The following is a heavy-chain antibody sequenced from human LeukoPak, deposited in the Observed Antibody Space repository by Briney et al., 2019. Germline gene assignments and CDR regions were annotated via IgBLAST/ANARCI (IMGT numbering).Heavy chain of an antibody. CDR1: GFTFDDYA. Sequence: GRSLRLSCAASGFTFDDYAMHWVRQAPGKGLEWVSGISWNSGSIGYADSVKGRFTISRENAKNSLYLQMNSLRAEDTALYYCAKYGDCTNGVCNDYWGQGTLVTVSS. CDR2: ISWNSGSI. D-gene: IGHD2-8*01. J-gene: IGHJ4*02. V-gene: IGHV3-9*01. CDR3: AKYGDCTNGVCNDY.